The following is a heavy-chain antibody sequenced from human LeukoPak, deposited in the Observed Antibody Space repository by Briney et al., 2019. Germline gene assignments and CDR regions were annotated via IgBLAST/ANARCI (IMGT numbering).Heavy chain of an antibody. V-gene: IGHV4-39*07. CDR1: GGSISSRSYY. CDR3: ARDRSRWDLLPFDS. Sequence: SETLSLTCTVSGGSISSRSYYWGWIRQPPGKGLEWIANIYYSGDTYYNPPLKSRVTISVDTSKNQFSLKLSSVAAADTAVYYCARDRSRWDLLPFDSWGQGTLVTVSS. J-gene: IGHJ4*02. CDR2: IYYSGDT. D-gene: IGHD1-26*01.